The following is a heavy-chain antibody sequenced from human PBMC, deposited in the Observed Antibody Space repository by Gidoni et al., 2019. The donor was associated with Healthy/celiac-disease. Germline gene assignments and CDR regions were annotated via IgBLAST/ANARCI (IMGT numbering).Heavy chain of an antibody. Sequence: QVQLQQWGAGLLKPSDTLSLTCAVYGGSFSGYYWSWIRQPPGKGREWIGEINHSGRNNYNPSLKSRVTISVDTSKNQFSLKLSSVTAADTAVYYCARGRMVRSWGQGTLVTVSS. CDR2: INHSGRN. J-gene: IGHJ4*02. V-gene: IGHV4-34*01. CDR1: GGSFSGYY. CDR3: ARGRMVRS. D-gene: IGHD2-8*01.